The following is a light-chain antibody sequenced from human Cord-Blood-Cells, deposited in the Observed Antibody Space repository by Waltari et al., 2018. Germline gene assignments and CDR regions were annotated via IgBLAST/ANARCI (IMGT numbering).Light chain of an antibody. Sequence: AIQMTPSPSSLSASVGDRVTITCRASQGSRNDLGWYQQKPGKATKLLIYAASSLQSGVPSRFSGSGSGTDFTLTISSLQPEDFATYYCLQDYNYPYTFGQGTKLEIK. V-gene: IGKV1-6*01. CDR1: QGSRND. J-gene: IGKJ2*01. CDR3: LQDYNYPYT. CDR2: AAS.